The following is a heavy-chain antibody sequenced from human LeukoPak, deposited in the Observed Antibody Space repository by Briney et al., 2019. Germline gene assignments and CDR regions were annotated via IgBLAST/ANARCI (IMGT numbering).Heavy chain of an antibody. D-gene: IGHD2-21*01. CDR3: ARSAVDRGILYFDY. CDR1: GYTFTSYY. CDR2: INPSGGST. J-gene: IGHJ4*02. Sequence: ASVKVSCKASGYTFTSYYMHWVRQAPGQGLEWMGIINPSGGSTSYAQKFQGRVTMTRDTSTSTAYMELRSLRSDDTAVYYCARSAVDRGILYFDYWGQGTLVTVSS. V-gene: IGHV1-46*01.